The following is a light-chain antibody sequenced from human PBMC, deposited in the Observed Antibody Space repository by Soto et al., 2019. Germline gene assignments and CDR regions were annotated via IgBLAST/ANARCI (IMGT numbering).Light chain of an antibody. CDR1: NSDVGGYNY. CDR2: DVS. CDR3: SSYTSSRSGV. Sequence: QSVLTQPASVSGSPGQSITISCTGTNSDVGGYNYVSWYQHHPGKAPKLMIYDVSNRPSGVSNRFSGSKSGNTASLTISGLQAEDEADYYCSSYTSSRSGVFGTGTKLTV. V-gene: IGLV2-14*03. J-gene: IGLJ1*01.